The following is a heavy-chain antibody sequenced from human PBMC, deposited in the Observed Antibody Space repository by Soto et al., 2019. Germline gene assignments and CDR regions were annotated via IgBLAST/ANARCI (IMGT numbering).Heavy chain of an antibody. Sequence: SETLSLTCTVSGGSISSSSYYWGWIRQPPGKGLEWIGSIYYSGSTYYNPSLKSRVTISVDTPKNQFSLKLSSVTAADTAVYYCARQGCSSTSCYSSSYYYYYGMDVWGQGTTVTVSS. CDR1: GGSISSSSYY. V-gene: IGHV4-39*01. D-gene: IGHD2-2*02. CDR2: IYYSGST. J-gene: IGHJ6*02. CDR3: ARQGCSSTSCYSSSYYYYYGMDV.